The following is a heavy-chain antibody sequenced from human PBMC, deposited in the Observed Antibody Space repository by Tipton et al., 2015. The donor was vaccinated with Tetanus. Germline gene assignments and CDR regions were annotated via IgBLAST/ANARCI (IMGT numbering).Heavy chain of an antibody. J-gene: IGHJ6*02. CDR2: ISYSSGTI. CDR3: ARRSLTNYGLDV. CDR1: GFIFRNYK. Sequence: SLRLSCEVSGFIFRNYKMNWVRQAPGKGLEWVSYISYSSGTIYYADSVQGRFTISRDNAENSLYLQMNSLRDEDTAVYFCARRSLTNYGLDVWGQGTPVTVSS. D-gene: IGHD1-1*01. V-gene: IGHV3-48*02.